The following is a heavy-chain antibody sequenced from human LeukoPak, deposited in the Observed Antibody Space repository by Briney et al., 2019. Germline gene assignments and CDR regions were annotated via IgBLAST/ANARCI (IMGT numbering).Heavy chain of an antibody. J-gene: IGHJ6*02. Sequence: AGTLRFSCAGSGFTLSDFWMSWDRQGPGKGLKGVIDICYDRSSKYYADSVKGRFTISRDNSKSAVYLQMNSLRAEDTALYYCAKDLRIETRTTYCYGLDGWGQGTTVIASS. CDR3: AKDLRIETRTTYCYGLDG. CDR1: GFTLSDFW. D-gene: IGHD1-1*01. V-gene: IGHV3-30*18. CDR2: ICYDRSSK.